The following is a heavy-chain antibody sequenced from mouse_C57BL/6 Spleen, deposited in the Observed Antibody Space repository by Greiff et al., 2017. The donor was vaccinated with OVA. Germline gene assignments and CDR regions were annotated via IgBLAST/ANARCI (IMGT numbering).Heavy chain of an antibody. Sequence: QVQLQQSGAELVRPGSSVKLSCKASGYTFTSYWMHWVKQRPIQGLEWIGNIDPSDSETHYNQKFKDKATLTVDKSSSTAYMQLSSLTSEDSAVYYWARNGNYYGSSPWFAYWGQGTLVTVSA. CDR1: GYTFTSYW. J-gene: IGHJ3*01. CDR3: ARNGNYYGSSPWFAY. V-gene: IGHV1-52*01. D-gene: IGHD1-1*01. CDR2: IDPSDSET.